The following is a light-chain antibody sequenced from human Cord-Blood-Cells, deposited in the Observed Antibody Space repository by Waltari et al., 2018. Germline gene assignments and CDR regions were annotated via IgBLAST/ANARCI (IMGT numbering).Light chain of an antibody. CDR1: SSDVGGYNY. CDR2: DVS. J-gene: IGLJ3*02. CDR3: SSYTSSSTWV. Sequence: QSALTQPASVSGSPGQSITISCTGTSSDVGGYNYVSWYQQHPGKAPKLMIYDVSTRPSGVSNRCSGSKSGNTASLTISGLQAEDEADYYCSSYTSSSTWVFGGGTKLTVL. V-gene: IGLV2-14*01.